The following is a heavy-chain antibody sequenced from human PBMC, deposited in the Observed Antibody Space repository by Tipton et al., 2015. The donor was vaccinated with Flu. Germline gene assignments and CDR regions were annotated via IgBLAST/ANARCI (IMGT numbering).Heavy chain of an antibody. V-gene: IGHV3-30-3*01. CDR1: EFTFSSHS. J-gene: IGHJ4*02. CDR3: ARSVEYSYESDYYSIFDL. D-gene: IGHD3-22*01. CDR2: ISYNGNSQ. Sequence: SLRLSCAASEFTFSSHSMHWVRQAPGKGLEWVAVISYNGNSQFYADSVKGRFSISRDNSKNMLYLEMNSLRSDDSAVYYCARSVEYSYESDYYSIFDLWGQGALVTVSS.